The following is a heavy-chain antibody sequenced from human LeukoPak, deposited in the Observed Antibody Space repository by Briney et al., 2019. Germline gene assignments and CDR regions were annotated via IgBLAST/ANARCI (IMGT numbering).Heavy chain of an antibody. J-gene: IGHJ4*02. V-gene: IGHV3-7*05. CDR1: GLIFKNHW. D-gene: IGHD4-23*01. CDR2: INQDGSER. Sequence: GGSLRLSCAASGLIFKNHWMTWVRQAPGEGLEWVANINQDGSERYYVDSVEGRFTISRDSAKNSLHLQMNSLRAEDTAVYYCANSVYGGNTHFDYWGQGTLVTVPS. CDR3: ANSVYGGNTHFDY.